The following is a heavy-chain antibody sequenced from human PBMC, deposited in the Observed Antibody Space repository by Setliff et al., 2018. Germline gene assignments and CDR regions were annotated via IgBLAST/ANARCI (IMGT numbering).Heavy chain of an antibody. J-gene: IGHJ6*03. CDR3: ARNALTGTTRKYYYYMDV. Sequence: SVKVSCKASGGTLSSLAITWVRQAPGQGLEWMGGTIPLLPLPNYAVKFQGRVTITADKSTSTAYMELRSLTSEDPAVYYCARNALTGTTRKYYYYMDVWGQGTMVTVSS. CDR1: GGTLSSLA. V-gene: IGHV1-69*10. D-gene: IGHD1-7*01. CDR2: TIPLLPLP.